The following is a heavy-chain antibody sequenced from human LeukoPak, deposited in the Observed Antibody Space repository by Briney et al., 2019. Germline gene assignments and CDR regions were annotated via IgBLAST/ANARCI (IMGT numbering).Heavy chain of an antibody. CDR2: ISGSGDSA. CDR1: GSTFSSYA. CDR3: AKLSSYDILTTLGN. D-gene: IGHD3-9*01. V-gene: IGHV3-23*01. Sequence: PGGSLRLSCSTNGSTFSSYAKGWSPRAPGKGQEKVSSISGSGDSAYYADSVKGRFTISRDNSKNTLYLQMSSLRAEDTAVYYCAKLSSYDILTTLGNWGQVTLVTVSS. J-gene: IGHJ4*02.